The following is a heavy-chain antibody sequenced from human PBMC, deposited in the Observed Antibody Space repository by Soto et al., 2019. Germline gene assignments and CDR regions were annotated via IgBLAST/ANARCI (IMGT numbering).Heavy chain of an antibody. J-gene: IGHJ1*01. D-gene: IGHD6-13*01. CDR2: ISGSGGST. CDR1: GFTFSSYA. Sequence: GGSLRLSCAASGFTFSSYAMSWVRQAPGKGLEWVSAISGSGGSTYYADSVKGRFTISRDNSKNTLYLQMNSLRAEDTAVYYCAKERGIAAAGTRVGEDFQHWGQGTLVTVSS. V-gene: IGHV3-23*01. CDR3: AKERGIAAAGTRVGEDFQH.